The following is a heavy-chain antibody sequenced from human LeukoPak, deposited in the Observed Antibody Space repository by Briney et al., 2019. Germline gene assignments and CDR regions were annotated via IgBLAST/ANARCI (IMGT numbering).Heavy chain of an antibody. CDR3: ARDGPWFMDFFNS. D-gene: IGHD3-10*01. CDR1: GFTFSNYW. CDR2: IKADGSTK. J-gene: IGHJ4*02. Sequence: GGSLRLTCAASGFTFSNYWFSWVRQAPGKGLEWVANIKADGSTKNYMDPMKGRFTISRDNAKNSLYLQMNSLRAEDTAVYFCARDGPWFMDFFNSWAKETLLTVSS. V-gene: IGHV3-7*01.